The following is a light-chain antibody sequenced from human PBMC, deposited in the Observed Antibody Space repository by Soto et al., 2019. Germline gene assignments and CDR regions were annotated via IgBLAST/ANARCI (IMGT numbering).Light chain of an antibody. CDR1: SSDVGSYNL. V-gene: IGLV2-23*01. Sequence: QSVLTQPASVSGSPGQSITISCTGTSSDVGSYNLVSWYQQHPGKAPKLIFYEDSKRPSGVSNFFSASKSGNTASLTISGLQAEDEADYYCCSYAGSSTWVFGGGTKLT. CDR3: CSYAGSSTWV. CDR2: EDS. J-gene: IGLJ3*02.